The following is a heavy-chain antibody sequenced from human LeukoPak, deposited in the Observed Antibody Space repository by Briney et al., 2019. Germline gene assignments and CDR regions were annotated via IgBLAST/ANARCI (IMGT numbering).Heavy chain of an antibody. CDR3: AKDKGGGSYYYFDY. CDR2: ISWNSGGI. V-gene: IGHV3-9*01. D-gene: IGHD1-26*01. J-gene: IGHJ4*02. CDR1: GFTFDDYA. Sequence: GRSLRLSCAASGFTFDDYAMHWVRQAPGKGLEWVSGISWNSGGIGYADTVKGRFTISRDNAKNSLYLQMNSLRAEDTALYYCAKDKGGGSYYYFDYWGQGTLVTVSS.